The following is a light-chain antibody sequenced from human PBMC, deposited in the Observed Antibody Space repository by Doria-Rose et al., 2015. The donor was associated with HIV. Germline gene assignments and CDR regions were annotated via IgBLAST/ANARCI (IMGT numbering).Light chain of an antibody. V-gene: IGKV3-20*01. CDR3: QQYGYSLLS. Sequence: SSQPEPDQATRLLIYAASNRATSIPDRFSGSGSETDFTLTISRLEPEDFAVYYCQQYGYSLLSFGPGTKVEIK. CDR2: AAS. J-gene: IGKJ3*01.